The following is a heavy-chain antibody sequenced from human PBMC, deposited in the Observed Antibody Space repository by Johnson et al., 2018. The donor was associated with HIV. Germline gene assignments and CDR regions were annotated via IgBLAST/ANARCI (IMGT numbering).Heavy chain of an antibody. CDR3: ARDRSLWFRELWPRDAFDM. J-gene: IGHJ3*02. D-gene: IGHD3-10*01. V-gene: IGHV3-7*01. CDR1: GFTFNSYW. CDR2: IKQDGDNV. Sequence: EKLVESGGGLVQPGGSLRLSCVVSGFTFNSYWMSWVRQAPGKGLEWVANIKQDGDNVYYADSVKGRFTISRDNSKNTLYLQMNSLRVADTAVYYCARDRSLWFRELWPRDAFDMWGQGTKITVSS.